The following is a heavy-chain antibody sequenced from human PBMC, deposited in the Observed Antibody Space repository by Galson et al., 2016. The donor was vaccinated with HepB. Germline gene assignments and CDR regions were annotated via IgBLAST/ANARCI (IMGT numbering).Heavy chain of an antibody. CDR3: AKNDILTCYSAFDY. CDR2: ISYDGSHK. CDR1: GFTLSSYA. Sequence: SLRLSCAASGFTLSSYAMHWVRQAPGKGLEWVAVISYDGSHKYYAASVKGRFTISRDNSKNTLYLQMNSLRAEDTAVYYCAKNDILTCYSAFDYWGQGTLVTVSS. D-gene: IGHD3-9*01. J-gene: IGHJ4*02. V-gene: IGHV3-30*18.